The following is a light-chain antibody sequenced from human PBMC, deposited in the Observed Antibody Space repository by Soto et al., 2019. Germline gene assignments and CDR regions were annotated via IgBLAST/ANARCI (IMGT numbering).Light chain of an antibody. CDR2: GAS. J-gene: IGKJ5*01. CDR1: QSVSNSY. V-gene: IGKV3-20*01. CDR3: QQYSSSPPT. Sequence: EVVLTQSPLTLSLSPREGATLSCRASQSVSNSYLAWYQQKPGQAPRLLIYGASSRATGIPDSISGSGSGTDFTLTISRLEPEDFAVYYCQQYSSSPPTFGKGTRLEIK.